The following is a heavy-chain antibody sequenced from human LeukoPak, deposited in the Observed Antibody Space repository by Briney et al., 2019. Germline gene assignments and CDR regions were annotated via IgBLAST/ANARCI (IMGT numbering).Heavy chain of an antibody. Sequence: GGPLRLSCAASGFTFDDYAMHWVRQAPGKGLEWVSGISWNSGSIGYADSVKGRFTISRDNAKNSLYLQMNSLRAEDTALYYCAKDLYGSSWSFDYWGQGTLVTVSS. CDR1: GFTFDDYA. CDR2: ISWNSGSI. V-gene: IGHV3-9*01. J-gene: IGHJ4*02. CDR3: AKDLYGSSWSFDY. D-gene: IGHD6-13*01.